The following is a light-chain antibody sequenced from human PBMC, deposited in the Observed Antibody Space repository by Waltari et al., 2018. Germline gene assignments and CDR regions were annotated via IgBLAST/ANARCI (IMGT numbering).Light chain of an antibody. CDR3: QQYDNLPYT. Sequence: DIQMTQSPPSLSASVGDRVTFTCQASQDIRNNLNWYQQKRGRAPKLLIYDASDLEAGVTIRFSGSGSGTDFTLTISSLQPEDIATYYCQQYDNLPYTFGQGTKLEIK. V-gene: IGKV1-33*01. J-gene: IGKJ2*01. CDR1: QDIRNN. CDR2: DAS.